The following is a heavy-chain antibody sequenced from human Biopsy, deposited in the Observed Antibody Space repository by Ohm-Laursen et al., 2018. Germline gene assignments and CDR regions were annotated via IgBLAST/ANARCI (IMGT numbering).Heavy chain of an antibody. Sequence: TLSLTCAVSGGSVSSSTNYWAWIRQPPGKGLEWIGSIFCSGIIYYNPSLKSRVSISVDTSKNQFSLNLNSVTAADTAVYYCARHPTGFWFDPWGQGTLVIVSS. CDR1: GGSVSSSTNY. J-gene: IGHJ5*02. CDR2: IFCSGII. V-gene: IGHV4-39*01. CDR3: ARHPTGFWFDP.